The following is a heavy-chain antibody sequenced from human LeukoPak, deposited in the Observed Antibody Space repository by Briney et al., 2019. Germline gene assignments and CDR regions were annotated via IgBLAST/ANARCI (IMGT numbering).Heavy chain of an antibody. CDR2: INPNSGGT. CDR1: GYTFTGYY. Sequence: ASVKVSCKASGYTFTGYYMHWVRQAPGQGLEWMGWINPNSGGTNYAQKFQGRVTMTRDTSISTAYMELSRLRSDDTAVYYCARSPGSQLELSVAFDIWGQGTMVTVSS. V-gene: IGHV1-2*02. J-gene: IGHJ3*02. CDR3: ARSPGSQLELSVAFDI. D-gene: IGHD1-1*01.